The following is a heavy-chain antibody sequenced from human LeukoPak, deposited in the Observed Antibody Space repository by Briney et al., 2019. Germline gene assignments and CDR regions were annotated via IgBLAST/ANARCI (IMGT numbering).Heavy chain of an antibody. D-gene: IGHD2-2*01. CDR1: GGTFSSYA. CDR3: AVEDCSSSSCYEAYYYYYGMDV. V-gene: IGHV1-69*06. CDR2: IIPIFGTA. Sequence: ASVKVSCKASGGTFSSYAISWVRQAPGQGLEWMGGIIPIFGTANYAQKFQGRVTITADKSTSTAYMEVSSLRSEDTAVYYCAVEDCSSSSCYEAYYYYYGMDVWGKGTTVTVSS. J-gene: IGHJ6*04.